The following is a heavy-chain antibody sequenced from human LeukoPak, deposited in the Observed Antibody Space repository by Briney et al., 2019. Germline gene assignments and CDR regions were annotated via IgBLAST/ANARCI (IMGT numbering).Heavy chain of an antibody. Sequence: GGSLRLSCATSVFSLSSYAMSWVRHAPGEGREWVSGISGSGGSTANVDSVKGRFTTSRGNPKNTLYFQMNNLRAEDTALDYCAKGLSTSYYSDFYCWGEGTLVTVSS. V-gene: IGHV3-23*01. CDR2: ISGSGGST. CDR3: AKGLSTSYYSDFYC. D-gene: IGHD2-2*01. J-gene: IGHJ4*02. CDR1: VFSLSSYA.